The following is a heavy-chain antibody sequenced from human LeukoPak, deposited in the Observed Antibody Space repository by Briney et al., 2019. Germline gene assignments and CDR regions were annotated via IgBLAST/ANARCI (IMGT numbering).Heavy chain of an antibody. Sequence: GGSLRLSCAASGFTVSSNYMSWARQAPGKGLEWVSVIYSGGSTYYADSVKGRFTISRDNSKKTLYLQMNSLRAEDTAVYYCAKEYAGSHYYYYYMDVWGKGTTATVSS. CDR3: AKEYAGSHYYYYYMDV. J-gene: IGHJ6*03. V-gene: IGHV3-53*05. CDR2: IYSGGST. CDR1: GFTVSSNY. D-gene: IGHD2-2*01.